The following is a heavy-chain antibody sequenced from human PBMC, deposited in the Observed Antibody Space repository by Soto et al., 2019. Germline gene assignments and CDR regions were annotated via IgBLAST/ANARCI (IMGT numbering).Heavy chain of an antibody. D-gene: IGHD2-2*02. Sequence: ASVKVSCKASGYTFTSYGISWVRQAPGQGLEWMGWINAGNGNTKYSQKFQGRVTITRDTSASTAYMELSSLRSEDTAVYYCARDLRVVGYCISTSCYTTYPPSYGMDVWGQGTTVTVSS. CDR3: ARDLRVVGYCISTSCYTTYPPSYGMDV. V-gene: IGHV1-3*01. J-gene: IGHJ6*02. CDR2: INAGNGNT. CDR1: GYTFTSYG.